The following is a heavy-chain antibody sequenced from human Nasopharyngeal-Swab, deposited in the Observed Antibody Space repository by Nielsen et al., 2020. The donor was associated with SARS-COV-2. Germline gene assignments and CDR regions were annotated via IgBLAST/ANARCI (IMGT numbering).Heavy chain of an antibody. Sequence: GGSLRLSCAVSGFTFSSYPMHWVRQAPGKGLEWVAVIIPEGAPHAYADSVKDRFTISRDNSKNILYLQMNSLRPDDMGVYYCAREGGSSGRAGWIDPWGQGTLITASS. CDR2: IIPEGAPH. V-gene: IGHV3-30*14. CDR1: GFTFSSYP. CDR3: AREGGSSGRAGWIDP. J-gene: IGHJ5*02. D-gene: IGHD6-19*01.